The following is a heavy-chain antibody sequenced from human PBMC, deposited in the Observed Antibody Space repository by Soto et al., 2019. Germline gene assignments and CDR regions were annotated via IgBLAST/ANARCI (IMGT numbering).Heavy chain of an antibody. J-gene: IGHJ4*02. Sequence: QVQLQEMGPGLVKPSQTLTITCTVSGDSVNSAYWSWIRQLPGKGLELMGNIYHTGRTFYNPSLKSLLAISIDTSKPLFSLKLRSVTASDTAVYYCARTDAYNSSFFDSWGQGTVVTVSS. CDR2: IYHTGRT. V-gene: IGHV4-31*01. D-gene: IGHD6-6*01. CDR3: ARTDAYNSSFFDS. CDR1: GDSVNSAY.